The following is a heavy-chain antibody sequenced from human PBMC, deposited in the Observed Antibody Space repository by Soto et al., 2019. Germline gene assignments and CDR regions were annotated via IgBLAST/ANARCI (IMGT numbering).Heavy chain of an antibody. CDR3: ARDHYDSSGYGEPEYFQH. CDR2: ISAYNGNT. Sequence: QVQLVQSGAEVKKPGASVKVSCKASGYTFTSYGISWVRQAPGQGLERMGWISAYNGNTNYAQKLQGRVTMTTDTSTSTAYMELRSLISDDTAVYYCARDHYDSSGYGEPEYFQHWAQGTLVTVSS. V-gene: IGHV1-18*01. CDR1: GYTFTSYG. D-gene: IGHD3-22*01. J-gene: IGHJ1*01.